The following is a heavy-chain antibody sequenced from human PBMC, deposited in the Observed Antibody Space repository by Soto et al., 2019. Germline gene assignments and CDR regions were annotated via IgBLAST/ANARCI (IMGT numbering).Heavy chain of an antibody. CDR1: GFTFSNYG. CDR2: ISYDGSNK. CDR3: AKDVYKYSSSWAWYFDY. V-gene: IGHV3-30*18. D-gene: IGHD6-13*01. J-gene: IGHJ4*02. Sequence: XESLSLSCAVSGFTFSNYGMHWVRQAPGKGLEWVSVISYDGSNKYYADSVKGRFTISRDNSKNTLYLQMNSLRAEDTAVYYCAKDVYKYSSSWAWYFDYWGQGTLVTVSS.